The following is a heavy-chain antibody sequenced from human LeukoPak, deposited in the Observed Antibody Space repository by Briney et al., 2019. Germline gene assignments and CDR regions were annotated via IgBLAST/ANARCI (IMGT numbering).Heavy chain of an antibody. D-gene: IGHD3-3*01. CDR1: GGSISSYF. CDR2: IYSSGST. CDR3: ARAGIFRGYFDS. V-gene: IGHV4-59*01. J-gene: IGHJ4*02. Sequence: LETLSLTCTVSGGSISSYFWTWIRQPPGKGLEWIGYIYSSGSTHYNPSLKSRVTISLDTSKIQFSLRLSSVTAADTAVYYCARAGIFRGYFDSWGQGTLVTVSS.